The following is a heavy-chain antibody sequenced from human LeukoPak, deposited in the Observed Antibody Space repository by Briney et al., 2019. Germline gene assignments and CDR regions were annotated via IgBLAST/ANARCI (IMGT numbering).Heavy chain of an antibody. D-gene: IGHD4-17*01. CDR1: GYTFTGYY. J-gene: IGHJ4*02. Sequence: ASVKVSCKASGYTFTGYYMHWVRQAPGQGLEWMGWISGYNGNTNYAQKLQGRVTMTTDTSTSTAYMELTSLISDDTAVYYCAMGETVTTPPRDYWDQGTLVTVSS. CDR3: AMGETVTTPPRDY. CDR2: ISGYNGNT. V-gene: IGHV1-18*04.